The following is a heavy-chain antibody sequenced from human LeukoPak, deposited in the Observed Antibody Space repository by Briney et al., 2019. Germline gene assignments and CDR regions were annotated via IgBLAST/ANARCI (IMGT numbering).Heavy chain of an antibody. CDR2: IRYDESKK. CDR3: AKSHLPNAYSGTYYCDY. CDR1: GFTFSYYG. J-gene: IGHJ4*02. V-gene: IGHV3-30*02. D-gene: IGHD1-26*01. Sequence: PGGSLRLSCAASGFTFSYYGMHWVRQAPGKGLEWVAFIRYDESKKFYGDSVKGRFTISRDNSKYTLYLQMNSLRTEDTAVYYCAKSHLPNAYSGTYYCDYWGQGTLVTVSS.